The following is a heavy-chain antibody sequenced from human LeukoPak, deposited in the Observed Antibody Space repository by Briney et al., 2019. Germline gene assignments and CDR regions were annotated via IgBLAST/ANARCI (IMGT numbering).Heavy chain of an antibody. CDR3: ARALTRYCSGGSCYLIGH. CDR1: GFTFSDYY. Sequence: GGSLRLSCAASGFTFSDYYMSWIRQALGKGLEWVSYISSSGSTIYYADSVKGRFTISRDNAKNSLYLQMNSLRAEDTAVYYCARALTRYCSGGSCYLIGHWGQGTLVTVSS. D-gene: IGHD2-15*01. CDR2: ISSSGSTI. V-gene: IGHV3-11*01. J-gene: IGHJ1*01.